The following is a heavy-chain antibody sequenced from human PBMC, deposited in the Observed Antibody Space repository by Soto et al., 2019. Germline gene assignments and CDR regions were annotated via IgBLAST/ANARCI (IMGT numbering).Heavy chain of an antibody. J-gene: IGHJ4*02. CDR1: GGSFSSYI. CDR2: VDPNGGGS. Sequence: ASVKVSCKASGGSFSSYIVSWVRQAPGQGLEWMGWVDPNGGGSNSAQKFQGSVTMTWDTSITTAYLDLTRLTTNDTATYFCATWVDYGDFEGFDFWGQGTLVTVSS. D-gene: IGHD4-17*01. CDR3: ATWVDYGDFEGFDF. V-gene: IGHV1-2*04.